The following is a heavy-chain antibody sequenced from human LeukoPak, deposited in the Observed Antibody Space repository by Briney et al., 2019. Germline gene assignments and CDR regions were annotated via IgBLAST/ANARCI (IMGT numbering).Heavy chain of an antibody. CDR3: ARDLTYNSWYYFDS. J-gene: IGHJ4*02. CDR1: GFTFSYYG. Sequence: PGGSLRLSCAASGFTFSYYGMHWLRQAPGKGLEWVTFIGYDGIDKYYADSVKGRFTISRDNSKNTLSLHMNSLRAEDTAVYYCARDLTYNSWYYFDSWGQGTLVTVSS. V-gene: IGHV3-30*02. D-gene: IGHD6-13*01. CDR2: IGYDGIDK.